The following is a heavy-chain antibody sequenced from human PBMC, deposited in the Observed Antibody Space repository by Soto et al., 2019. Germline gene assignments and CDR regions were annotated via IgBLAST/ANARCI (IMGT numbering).Heavy chain of an antibody. J-gene: IGHJ4*02. CDR2: IYYSGST. Sequence: QVQLQESGPGLVKPSQTLSLTCTVSGGSISSGGYYWSWIRQHPGKGLEWIGDIYYSGSTYYNPSLKSRVTISVDTSKNQFSLKLSSVTAADTAVYYCARDHRAYGDYPYFDYWGQGTLVTVSS. V-gene: IGHV4-31*03. D-gene: IGHD4-17*01. CDR3: ARDHRAYGDYPYFDY. CDR1: GGSISSGGYY.